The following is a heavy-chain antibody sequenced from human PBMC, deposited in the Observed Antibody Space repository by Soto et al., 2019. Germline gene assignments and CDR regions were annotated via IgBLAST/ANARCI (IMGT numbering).Heavy chain of an antibody. D-gene: IGHD3-10*01. Sequence: QVQLVESGGGVVQPGRSLRLSCETSGHTLSNYGMHWVRQAPGKGLEWVTFISYDGSNEYYADSVKGRFTISRDNSKNTLYLKMNSLRAVDTGVYYCAKFMVQGVSQPGFFHYAMEVWGQGTTVIVSS. CDR1: GHTLSNYG. J-gene: IGHJ6*02. CDR3: AKFMVQGVSQPGFFHYAMEV. V-gene: IGHV3-30*18. CDR2: ISYDGSNE.